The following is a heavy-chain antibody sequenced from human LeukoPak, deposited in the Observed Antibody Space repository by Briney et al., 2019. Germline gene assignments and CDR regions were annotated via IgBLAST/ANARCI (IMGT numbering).Heavy chain of an antibody. CDR2: INPNSGGT. Sequence: ASVKVSCKASGYTFTGYYMHWVRQAPGQGLEWMGWINPNSGGTNYAQKFQGRVTMTRDTSISTAYMELSRLRSDDTAVYYCARRSGYDYYMDVWGKGTTVTVSS. CDR3: ARRSGYDYYMDV. D-gene: IGHD3-3*01. J-gene: IGHJ6*03. V-gene: IGHV1-2*02. CDR1: GYTFTGYY.